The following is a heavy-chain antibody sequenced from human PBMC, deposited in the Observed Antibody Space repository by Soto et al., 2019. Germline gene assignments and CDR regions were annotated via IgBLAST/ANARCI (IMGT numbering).Heavy chain of an antibody. V-gene: IGHV4-39*01. CDR2: IYYSGST. D-gene: IGHD3-3*01. CDR1: GGSISSSSYY. CDR3: ARPKAFGVVNGYFDY. Sequence: PSETLSLTCTVSGGSISSSSYYWGWIRQPPGKGLEWIGSIYYSGSTYYNPSLKSRVTISVDTSKNQFSLKLSSVTAADTAVYYCARPKAFGVVNGYFDYWGQGTLVTVSS. J-gene: IGHJ4*02.